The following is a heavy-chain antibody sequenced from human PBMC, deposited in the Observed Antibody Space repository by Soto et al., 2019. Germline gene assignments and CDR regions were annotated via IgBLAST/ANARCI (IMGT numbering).Heavy chain of an antibody. Sequence: QVQLQESGPGLVKPSQTLSLTCTVSGGSISSGGYYWSWIRQHQGKGLEWIGYIYYSGSTYYNPSLTSRVTISVDTSKNQLSLKLSSVTAADTAVYYCARQATYDSSPRWGQGTLVTVSS. J-gene: IGHJ4*02. CDR3: ARQATYDSSPR. V-gene: IGHV4-31*03. CDR2: IYYSGST. D-gene: IGHD3-22*01. CDR1: GGSISSGGYY.